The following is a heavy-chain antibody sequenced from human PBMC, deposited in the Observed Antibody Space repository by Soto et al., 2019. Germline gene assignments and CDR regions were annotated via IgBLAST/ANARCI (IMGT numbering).Heavy chain of an antibody. D-gene: IGHD3-9*01. CDR1: GGSINSGRFY. CDR2: ISDSGSS. CDR3: ARTTFYDIFTAYYSLFDY. Sequence: QVQLQESGPGLVKPSQTLTLTCTVSGGSINSGRFYWSWIRQHPGKGLEWIGHISDSGSSYYNPSLESRVTISVDTSKNQSSLKLSAVTAADTAVYFCARTTFYDIFTAYYSLFDYWGQGTRVTVSS. J-gene: IGHJ4*02. V-gene: IGHV4-31*03.